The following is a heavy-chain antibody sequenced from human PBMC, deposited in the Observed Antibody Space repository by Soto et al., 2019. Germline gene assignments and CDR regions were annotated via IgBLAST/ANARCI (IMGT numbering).Heavy chain of an antibody. CDR1: GGSISSYY. J-gene: IGHJ5*02. CDR3: AGVSWELLGNWFDP. Sequence: SETLSLTCTVSGGSISSYYWSWIRQPAGKGLEWIGRIYTSGSTNYNPSLKIRVTMSVDTSKNQFSLKLSSVTAADTAVYYCAGVSWELLGNWFDPWGQGTLVTVSS. CDR2: IYTSGST. D-gene: IGHD1-26*01. V-gene: IGHV4-4*07.